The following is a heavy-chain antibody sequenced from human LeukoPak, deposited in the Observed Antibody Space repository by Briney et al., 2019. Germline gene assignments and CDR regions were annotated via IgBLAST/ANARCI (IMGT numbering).Heavy chain of an antibody. CDR3: ARASGREWLFRAFDI. D-gene: IGHD3-3*01. J-gene: IGHJ3*02. CDR2: IYHSGST. Sequence: SETLSLTCTVSGGSISSGGYYWSWIRQPPGKGLEWIGYIYHSGSTYYNPSLKSRVTISVDTSKNQFSLKLSSVTAADTAVYYCARASGREWLFRAFDIWGQGTMVTVSS. V-gene: IGHV4-30-2*01. CDR1: GGSISSGGYY.